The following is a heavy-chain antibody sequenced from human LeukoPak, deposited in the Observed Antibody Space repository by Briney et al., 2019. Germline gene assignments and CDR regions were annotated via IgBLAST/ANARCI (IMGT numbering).Heavy chain of an antibody. CDR1: GYTFTSYA. D-gene: IGHD1/OR15-1a*01. V-gene: IGHV1-3*03. CDR3: ARGVRNKNDWDYYYMDV. CDR2: INAGNGNT. Sequence: GASVKVSCKASGYTFTSYAMHWVRQAPGQRLEWMGWINAGNGNTKYSQEFQGRVTITRDTSASTAYMELSSLRSEDMAVYYCARGVRNKNDWDYYYMDVWGKGTTVTVSS. J-gene: IGHJ6*03.